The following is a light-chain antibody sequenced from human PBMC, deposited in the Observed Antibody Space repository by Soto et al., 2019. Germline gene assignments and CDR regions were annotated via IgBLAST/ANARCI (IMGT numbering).Light chain of an antibody. V-gene: IGKV1-39*01. CDR3: QHGG. J-gene: IGKJ5*01. CDR1: QSISSY. Sequence: DIQMTQSPSSLSASVGDRVTITCRASQSISSYLNWYQQKPGKAPKLLIYAASSLQSGVPSRFSGSGSGTDFTLTISRLQPEDFATYYCQHGGFGQGTRLEIK. CDR2: AAS.